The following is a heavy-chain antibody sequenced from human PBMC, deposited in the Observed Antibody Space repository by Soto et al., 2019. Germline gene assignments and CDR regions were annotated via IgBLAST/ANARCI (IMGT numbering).Heavy chain of an antibody. CDR1: GGTFGSHI. CDR2: IMPVFGTA. V-gene: IGHV1-69*01. CDR3: VKVEQQLVRWFDP. D-gene: IGHD6-13*01. Sequence: QVQLVQSGAEAKKPGSSVKVSCKASGGTFGSHIISWVRQVPGQGLEWMGGIMPVFGTANYAQKFQGRLTITADESTSTAYMELSRLRSEDTAVYYCVKVEQQLVRWFDPWGQGTLVTVSS. J-gene: IGHJ5*02.